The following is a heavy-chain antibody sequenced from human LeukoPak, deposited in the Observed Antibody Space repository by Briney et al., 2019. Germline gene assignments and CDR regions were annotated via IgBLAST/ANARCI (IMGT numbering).Heavy chain of an antibody. D-gene: IGHD3-9*01. CDR3: AREGILTGYYTYFDY. J-gene: IGHJ4*02. CDR1: GFTFSSYW. V-gene: IGHV3-7*01. CDR2: IKQDGSEK. Sequence: GGSLRLSCAASGFTFSSYWMSWVRQAPGKGLDWVANIKQDGSEKYYVDSVKGRFTISRDNAKNSLYLQMNSLRAEDTAVYYCAREGILTGYYTYFDYWGQGTLVTVSS.